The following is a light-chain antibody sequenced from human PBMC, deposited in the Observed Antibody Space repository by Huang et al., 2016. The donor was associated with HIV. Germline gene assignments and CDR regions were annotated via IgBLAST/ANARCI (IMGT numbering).Light chain of an antibody. CDR2: LAS. V-gene: IGKV2-28*01. Sequence: DIVMSQSPLSLPVVPGEPAFISCRSNQSLLHDDGNIYLDWYLQRPGQSPQLLSYLASNRASGVPDRFSAGGAGTDFTLKISRVEADDVGVYYCLQTLDTPLTFGPGTKVDIK. CDR3: LQTLDTPLT. J-gene: IGKJ3*01. CDR1: QSLLHDDGNIY.